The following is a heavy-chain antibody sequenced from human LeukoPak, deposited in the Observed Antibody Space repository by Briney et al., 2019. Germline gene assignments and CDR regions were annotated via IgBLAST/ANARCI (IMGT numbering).Heavy chain of an antibody. J-gene: IGHJ4*02. V-gene: IGHV1-46*01. CDR1: GYTFTSYY. Sequence: ASVTVSFKASGYTFTSYYMHWVRQAPGQGLEWMGIINPSGGSTSYAQKFQGRVTMTRDTSTSTVYMELSSLRSEDTAVYYCARVSKPYGSGSYPAYYFNYWGQGTLVTVSS. CDR3: ARVSKPYGSGSYPAYYFNY. D-gene: IGHD3-10*01. CDR2: INPSGGST.